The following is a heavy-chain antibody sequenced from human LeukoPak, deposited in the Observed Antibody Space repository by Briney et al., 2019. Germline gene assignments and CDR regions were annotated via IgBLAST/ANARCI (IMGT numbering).Heavy chain of an antibody. CDR3: ARLSRRGFDP. V-gene: IGHV4-38-2*02. CDR1: GSSISSGYY. CDR2: IYHSGST. Sequence: SETLSLTCTVSGSSISSGYYWGWIRQPPGKGLEWIGSIYHSGSTYYNPSLKSRVTISVDTSKNQFSLRLSFVTAADTAVYYCARLSRRGFDPWGQGTLVTVSS. J-gene: IGHJ5*02.